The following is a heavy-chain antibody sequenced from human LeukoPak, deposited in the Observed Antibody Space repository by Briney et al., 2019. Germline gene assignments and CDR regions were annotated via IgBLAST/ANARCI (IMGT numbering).Heavy chain of an antibody. CDR3: ARADTAMVTSYYFDY. V-gene: IGHV3-21*01. Sequence: GGSLRLSCAASGFTVSSNYMSWVRQAPGKGLEWVSSISSSSSYIYYADSVKGRFTISRDNAKNSLYLQMNSLRAEDTAVYYCARADTAMVTSYYFDYWGQGTLVTVSS. CDR1: GFTVSSNY. CDR2: ISSSSSYI. J-gene: IGHJ4*02. D-gene: IGHD5-18*01.